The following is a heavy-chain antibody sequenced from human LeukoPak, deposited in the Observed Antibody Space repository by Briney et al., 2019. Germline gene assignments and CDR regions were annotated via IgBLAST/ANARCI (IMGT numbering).Heavy chain of an antibody. CDR3: ARGPSENIVATMGVFDY. D-gene: IGHD5-12*01. CDR2: INHRGST. J-gene: IGHJ4*02. V-gene: IGHV4-34*01. CDR1: GGSFSGYY. Sequence: PSETLSLTCAVYGGSFSGYYWSWIRQPPGKGLEWIGEINHRGSTNYNPSLKSRVTISVDTSKNQSSLKLSSVTAADTAVYYCARGPSENIVATMGVFDYWGQGTLVTVSS.